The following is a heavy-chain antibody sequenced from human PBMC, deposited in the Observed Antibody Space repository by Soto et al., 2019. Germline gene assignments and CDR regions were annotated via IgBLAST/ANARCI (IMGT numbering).Heavy chain of an antibody. V-gene: IGHV4-34*01. J-gene: IGHJ4*02. CDR3: ARGQEGVVATH. Sequence: QVQLQQWGAGLLKPSETLSLKCAVTGGSLSGYYWSWIRQPPCKGLERIGEVKDGGHTNYSPSLRGRVTISSDTSNNQFSLRLNSVTAADTGVYYCARGQEGVVATHWDQGSLVTVSS. D-gene: IGHD5-12*01. CDR2: VKDGGHT. CDR1: GGSLSGYY.